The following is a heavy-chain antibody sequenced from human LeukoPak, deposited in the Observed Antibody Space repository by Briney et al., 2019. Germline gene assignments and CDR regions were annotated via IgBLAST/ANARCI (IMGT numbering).Heavy chain of an antibody. Sequence: SVKVSCKASGGTFSSYAISWVRQAPGQGLEWMGGIIPIFGTANYAQKFQGRVTITADESTSTAYMELRSLRSDDTAVYYCARVSYYDSSGYGPRVDYWGQGTLVTVSS. CDR3: ARVSYYDSSGYGPRVDY. J-gene: IGHJ4*02. V-gene: IGHV1-69*13. D-gene: IGHD3-22*01. CDR1: GGTFSSYA. CDR2: IIPIFGTA.